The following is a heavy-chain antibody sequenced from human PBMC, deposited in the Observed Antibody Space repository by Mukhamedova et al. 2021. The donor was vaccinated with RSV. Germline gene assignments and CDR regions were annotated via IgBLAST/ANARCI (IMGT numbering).Heavy chain of an antibody. D-gene: IGHD3-3*01. CDR2: IRSKAYGGTT. CDR3: TRGNYDFWSGYPTIDY. J-gene: IGHJ4*02. Sequence: GKGLEWVGFIRSKAYGGTTEYAASVKGRFTISRDDSKSIAYLQMNSLKTEETAVYYCTRGNYDFWSGYPTIDYWGQGNLVTVSS. V-gene: IGHV3-49*02.